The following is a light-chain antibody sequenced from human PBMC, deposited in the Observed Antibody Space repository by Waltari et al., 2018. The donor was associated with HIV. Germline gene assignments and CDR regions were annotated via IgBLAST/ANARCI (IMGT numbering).Light chain of an antibody. CDR2: EVS. J-gene: IGLJ2*01. CDR1: SSDVGGYNY. V-gene: IGLV2-8*01. Sequence: QSALTQPPYASGSPGQSATISCTGTSSDVGGYNYLSWYQQHPGKAPKLMIYEVSKRPSGVPDRFSGSKSGNTASLTVSGLQVEDEADYYCSAYAGSSNVLFGGGTKLTVL. CDR3: SAYAGSSNVL.